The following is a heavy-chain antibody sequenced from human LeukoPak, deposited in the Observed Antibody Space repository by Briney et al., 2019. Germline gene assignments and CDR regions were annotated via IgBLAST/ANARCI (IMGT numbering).Heavy chain of an antibody. CDR2: ISYDGSNK. V-gene: IGHV3-30*18. J-gene: IGHJ6*03. CDR1: GFTFSSYG. D-gene: IGHD3-22*01. CDR3: AKGGVYDSSGCYYEYYYMDV. Sequence: GGSLRLSCAASGFTFSSYGMHWVRQAPGKGLEWVAVISYDGSNKYYADSVKGRFTISRDNSKNTLYLQMNSLRAEDTAVYYCAKGGVYDSSGCYYEYYYMDVWGKGTTVTVSS.